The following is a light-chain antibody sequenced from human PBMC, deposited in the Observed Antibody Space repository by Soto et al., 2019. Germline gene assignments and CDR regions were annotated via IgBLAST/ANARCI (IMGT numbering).Light chain of an antibody. CDR3: QQYGSSPYT. CDR2: GAS. J-gene: IGKJ2*01. V-gene: IGKV3-20*01. Sequence: IVLTQSPGTLSLSPGERASLSCRASQSVRSGYLAWYQQKPGQAPRLLIYGASYRATGIPDRFSGGGSGTDFTLTVSRLEPEDFAVYYCQQYGSSPYTFGQGTKLEI. CDR1: QSVRSGY.